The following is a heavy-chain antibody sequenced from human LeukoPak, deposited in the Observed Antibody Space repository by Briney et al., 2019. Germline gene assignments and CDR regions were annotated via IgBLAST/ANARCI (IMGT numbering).Heavy chain of an antibody. Sequence: GGSLRLSCAASGFTVSSNYMSWVRQAPGKGLEWVSVIYSGGNTYYADSVKGRFTISRDNSKNMLYLQMNSLRAEDTAVYYCATRGSSSWYLDYWGQGTLVTVSS. CDR2: IYSGGNT. CDR3: ATRGSSSWYLDY. CDR1: GFTVSSNY. J-gene: IGHJ4*02. D-gene: IGHD6-13*01. V-gene: IGHV3-53*01.